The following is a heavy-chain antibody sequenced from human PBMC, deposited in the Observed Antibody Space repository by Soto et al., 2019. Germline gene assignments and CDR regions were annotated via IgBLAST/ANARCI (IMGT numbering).Heavy chain of an antibody. D-gene: IGHD2-21*01. V-gene: IGHV4-30-2*01. CDR2: IYHTGAA. CDR1: GGSIDSGGYS. Sequence: QLQLQESGSGLVKPSQTLSLTCAVSGGSIDSGGYSWNWIRQPPGKGLEWIGYIYHTGAAHYNASVGGRVSLSVDMSKNQFSLQMTSVTAADTAVYYCVRASYILPFDPWGQGIFVTVSS. J-gene: IGHJ5*02. CDR3: VRASYILPFDP.